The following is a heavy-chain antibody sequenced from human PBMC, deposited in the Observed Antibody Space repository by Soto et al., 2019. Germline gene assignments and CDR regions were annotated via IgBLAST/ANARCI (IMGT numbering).Heavy chain of an antibody. V-gene: IGHV4-31*03. Sequence: QVQLQESGPGLVKPSQTLSLTCTVSGGSISSGGYYWSWIRQHPGKGLEWIGYIYYSGSTYYNPSLKSRVTILVDTSKNQFSLKLSSVTAADTAVYYCARESTVTIRAFDYWGQGTLVTVSS. CDR1: GGSISSGGYY. CDR3: ARESTVTIRAFDY. D-gene: IGHD4-17*01. CDR2: IYYSGST. J-gene: IGHJ4*02.